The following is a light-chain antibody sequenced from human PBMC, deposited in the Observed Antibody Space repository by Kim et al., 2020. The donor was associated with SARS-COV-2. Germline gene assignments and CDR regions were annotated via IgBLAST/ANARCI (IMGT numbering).Light chain of an antibody. CDR2: GNS. CDR3: QSYDSSLSGSYV. V-gene: IGLV1-40*01. J-gene: IGLJ1*01. CDR1: SSNIGAGYV. Sequence: QSVLTQPPSVSGAPGQRVTISCTGSSSNIGAGYVVFWYQQLPGTAPKLLIYGNSDRPSGVPDRFSGSKSGTSASLAITGLQAEDVADYYCQSYDSSLSGSYVFVTGTKVTVL.